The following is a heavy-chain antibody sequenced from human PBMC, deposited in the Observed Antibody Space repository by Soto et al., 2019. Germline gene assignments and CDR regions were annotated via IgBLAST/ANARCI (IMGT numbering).Heavy chain of an antibody. D-gene: IGHD3-10*01. CDR2: IVVGSGNT. J-gene: IGHJ6*02. CDR3: AGRVRGPISTDV. Sequence: QMQLVQSGPEVKKPGTSVKVSCKASGFTFTSSAMQWVRQARGQRLEWIGWIVVGSGNTNYAQKCQERVTITRDMSTSTAYMELSSLRSEDTAVYYGAGRVRGPISTDVWGQGTTVTVSS. V-gene: IGHV1-58*02. CDR1: GFTFTSSA.